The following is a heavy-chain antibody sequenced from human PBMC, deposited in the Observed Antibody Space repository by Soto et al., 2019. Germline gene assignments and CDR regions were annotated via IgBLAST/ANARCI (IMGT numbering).Heavy chain of an antibody. Sequence: QVQLQVSGPGLVKPSETLSLTYTVSGGSISSYYWSWIRQPPGKGLEWIGYIYYSGSTNYNPSLKSRVTISVDTSKNQFSLKLSSVTAADTAVYSCARDQSIWGQGTLVTVSS. CDR1: GGSISSYY. V-gene: IGHV4-59*01. CDR2: IYYSGST. J-gene: IGHJ4*02. CDR3: ARDQSI.